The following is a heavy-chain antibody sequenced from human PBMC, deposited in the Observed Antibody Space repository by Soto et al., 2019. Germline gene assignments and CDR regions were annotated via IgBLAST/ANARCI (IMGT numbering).Heavy chain of an antibody. CDR1: GFTFSSYA. D-gene: IGHD4-17*01. CDR2: ITASGGRT. J-gene: IGHJ5*01. Sequence: VHLLESGGGLVQPGGSLRLSCTASGFTFSSYAMTWVRQAPGRGLEGVSGITASGGRTFYADSVKGRFTIARDNSRSTLYLQMNSLRAEDTAVYYCAKDTRYADYVGWFDSWGQGTLVTVSS. CDR3: AKDTRYADYVGWFDS. V-gene: IGHV3-23*01.